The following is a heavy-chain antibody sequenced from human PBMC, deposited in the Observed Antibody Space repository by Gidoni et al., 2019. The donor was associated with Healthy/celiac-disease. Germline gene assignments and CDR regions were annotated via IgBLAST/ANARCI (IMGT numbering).Heavy chain of an antibody. V-gene: IGHV3-43D*04. CDR3: AKDITPYCGGDCNDAFDI. D-gene: IGHD2-21*02. CDR2: ISWDGGST. J-gene: IGHJ3*02. Sequence: EVQLVESWGVVVQPGGSLRLSCAASGFTFDDYAMHWVRQAPGKGLEWVSLISWDGGSTYYADSVKGRFTISRDNSKNSLYLQMNSLRAEDTALYYCAKDITPYCGGDCNDAFDIWGQGTMVTVSS. CDR1: GFTFDDYA.